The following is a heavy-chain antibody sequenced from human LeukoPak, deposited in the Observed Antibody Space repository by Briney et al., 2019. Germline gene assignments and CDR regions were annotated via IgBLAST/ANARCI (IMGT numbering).Heavy chain of an antibody. CDR1: GGSFSGYY. CDR3: ATTPDSIAVAGNNWFDP. J-gene: IGHJ5*02. CDR2: INHSGST. Sequence: PSETLSLTCAVYGGSFSGYYWSWNRQPPGKGLEWIGEINHSGSTNYNPSLKSRVTISVDTSKNQFSLKLSSVTAADTAVYYCATTPDSIAVAGNNWFDPWGQGTLVTVSS. V-gene: IGHV4-34*01. D-gene: IGHD6-19*01.